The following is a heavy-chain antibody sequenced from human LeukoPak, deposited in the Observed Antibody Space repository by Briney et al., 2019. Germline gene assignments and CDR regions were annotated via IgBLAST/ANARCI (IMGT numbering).Heavy chain of an antibody. D-gene: IGHD2-2*02. V-gene: IGHV1-18*01. J-gene: IGHJ4*02. CDR2: ISAYNGNT. CDR3: ARVRRSSTSCYNFDY. Sequence: ASVKVSCKASGYTFTSYGISWVRQAPGQGLEWMGWISAYNGNTNYAQKLQGRVTMTTDTSTSTAYMELRSLRSDDTAMYYCARVRRSSTSCYNFDYWGQGTLVTVSS. CDR1: GYTFTSYG.